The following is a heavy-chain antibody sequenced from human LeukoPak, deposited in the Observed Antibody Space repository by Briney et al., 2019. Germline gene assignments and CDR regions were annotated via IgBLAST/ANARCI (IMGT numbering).Heavy chain of an antibody. CDR1: GFTFSSYT. CDR3: ARGGTLMVRGGTGGHFDY. Sequence: GGSLRLSCAASGFTFSSYTMNWVRQAPGKGLEWVSSISTTSSYIYYADSVKGRFTISRDNAKNSLYLQMNSLRAEDTAVYSCARGGTLMVRGGTGGHFDYWGQGTLVTVSS. J-gene: IGHJ4*02. CDR2: ISTTSSYI. V-gene: IGHV3-21*01. D-gene: IGHD3-10*01.